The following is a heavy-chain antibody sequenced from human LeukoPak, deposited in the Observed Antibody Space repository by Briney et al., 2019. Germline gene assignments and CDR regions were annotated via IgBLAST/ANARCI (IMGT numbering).Heavy chain of an antibody. CDR3: VKRTMSAFDQ. CDR1: GFPFSTYA. V-gene: IGHV3-23*01. Sequence: GGSLRLSCAASGFPFSTYAMNWVRQDPDKGLEWIAGISGKGNGTYYADSVKGRFTISRDNSKNTLFLQMISLRREDTATYWCVKRTMSAFDQWGQGILAIVSS. CDR2: ISGKGNGT. J-gene: IGHJ4*02.